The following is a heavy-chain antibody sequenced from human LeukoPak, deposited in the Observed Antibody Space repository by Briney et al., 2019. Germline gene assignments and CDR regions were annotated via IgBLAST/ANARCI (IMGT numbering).Heavy chain of an antibody. V-gene: IGHV4-34*01. J-gene: IGHJ6*02. Sequence: PSETLSLTCAVYGGSFSGYYWSWIRQPPGKGLEWIGEINHSGSTNYNPSLKSRVTISVDTSKIQFSLKLSSVTAADTAVYYCARVRCSSTSCYLGAGYYYYGMDVWGQGTTVTVSS. D-gene: IGHD2-2*01. CDR3: ARVRCSSTSCYLGAGYYYYGMDV. CDR2: INHSGST. CDR1: GGSFSGYY.